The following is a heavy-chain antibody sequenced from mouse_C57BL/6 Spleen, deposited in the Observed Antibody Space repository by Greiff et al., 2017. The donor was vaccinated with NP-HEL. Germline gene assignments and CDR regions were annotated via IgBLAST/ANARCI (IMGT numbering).Heavy chain of an antibody. V-gene: IGHV1-54*01. Sequence: QVQLKESGAELVRPGTSVKVSCKASGYAFTNYLIEWVKQRPGQGLEWIGVINPGSGGTNYNEKFKGKATLTADKSSSTAYMQLSSLTSEDSAVYFCARSGYGKDFDYWGQGTTLTVSS. D-gene: IGHD2-10*02. CDR1: GYAFTNYL. CDR3: ARSGYGKDFDY. CDR2: INPGSGGT. J-gene: IGHJ2*01.